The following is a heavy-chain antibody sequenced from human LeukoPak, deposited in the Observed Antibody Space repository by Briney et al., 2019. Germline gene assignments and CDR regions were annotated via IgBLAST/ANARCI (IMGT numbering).Heavy chain of an antibody. CDR2: INQGGSEK. CDR1: GIALRDYW. CDR3: ARERDGRFFDY. D-gene: IGHD5-24*01. J-gene: IGHJ4*02. V-gene: IGHV3-7*01. Sequence: GGSLRLSCAGSGIALRDYWMSWVRQAPGKGLEWVANINQGGSEKYFVDSVRGRFTITRDNAQNLLHLQMNTLTAEDTAVYYCARERDGRFFDYWGQGTLVTVSS.